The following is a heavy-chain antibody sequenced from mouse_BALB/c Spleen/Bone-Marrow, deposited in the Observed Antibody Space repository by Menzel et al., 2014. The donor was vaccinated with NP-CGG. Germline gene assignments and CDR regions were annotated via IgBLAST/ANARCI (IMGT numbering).Heavy chain of an antibody. V-gene: IGHV5-2*01. D-gene: IGHD1-1*01. CDR2: INSDGGST. J-gene: IGHJ3*01. CDR1: EYEFPSHD. Sequence: EVQGVESGGGLVQPGESLKLSCESNEYEFPSHDMSWVRKTPEKRLELVAAINSDGGSTCYPDTMERRFIISRDNSKKTLYLQMSSLRSEDTAFYYCARHGDYYGSSLFAYWGQGTLVTVSA. CDR3: ARHGDYYGSSLFAY.